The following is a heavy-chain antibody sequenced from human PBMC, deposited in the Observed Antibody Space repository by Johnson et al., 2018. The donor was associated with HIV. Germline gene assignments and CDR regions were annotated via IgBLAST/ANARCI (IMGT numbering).Heavy chain of an antibody. CDR1: GFTFSSYW. CDR2: IKQEGSEK. Sequence: VQLVESGGGLVQRGGSLRLSCAASGFTFSSYWMTWVRQAPGKGLEWVANIKQEGSEKHYVDSVKGRFTITRDNAKNSLYLQMNSLRAEDTALYYCATGGMVVASNFGDAFDIWGQGTMVTVSS. D-gene: IGHD2-15*01. V-gene: IGHV3-7*05. J-gene: IGHJ3*02. CDR3: ATGGMVVASNFGDAFDI.